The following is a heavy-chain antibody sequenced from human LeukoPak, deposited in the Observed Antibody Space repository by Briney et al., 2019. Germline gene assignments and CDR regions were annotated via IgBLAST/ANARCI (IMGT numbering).Heavy chain of an antibody. D-gene: IGHD1-26*01. Sequence: GGSLRLSCAASGFTFSSYAMSWVRQAPGKGLEWVSTISGSGGSTYYADSVKGRFTISRDNSKTTLYLQMNSLRAEDTAVYYCAKGSGIYRGYFDYWGQGTLVTVSS. CDR3: AKGSGIYRGYFDY. J-gene: IGHJ4*02. CDR2: ISGSGGST. CDR1: GFTFSSYA. V-gene: IGHV3-23*01.